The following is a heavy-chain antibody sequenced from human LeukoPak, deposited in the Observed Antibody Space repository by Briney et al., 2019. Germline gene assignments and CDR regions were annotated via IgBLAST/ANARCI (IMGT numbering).Heavy chain of an antibody. CDR2: INHSGST. J-gene: IGHJ5*02. CDR1: GGSFSGYY. V-gene: IGHV4-34*01. CDR3: ARSGYSYDPTGHGWFDP. Sequence: KPSETLSLTCAVYGGSFSGYYWSWIRQPPGKGLEWIGEINHSGSTNYNPSLKSRVTISVDTSKNQFSLKLSSVTAADTAVYYCARSGYSYDPTGHGWFDPWGQGTLVTVSS. D-gene: IGHD5-18*01.